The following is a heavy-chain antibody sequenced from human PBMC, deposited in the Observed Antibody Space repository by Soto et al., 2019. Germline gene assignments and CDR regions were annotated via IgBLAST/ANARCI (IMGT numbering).Heavy chain of an antibody. Sequence: EVQVLDSGGGLVQPGGSLRLSCAASGFTFSNYAMSWVRQAPGKGLEWVSNISDSGGSTYYADSVKGRFTISSDNSKNTLYLQMNSLRAEDTAVYYCAKRSNTPAAMKSPFDYWGQGTLVTVSS. CDR1: GFTFSNYA. J-gene: IGHJ4*02. D-gene: IGHD2-2*01. CDR2: ISDSGGST. CDR3: AKRSNTPAAMKSPFDY. V-gene: IGHV3-23*01.